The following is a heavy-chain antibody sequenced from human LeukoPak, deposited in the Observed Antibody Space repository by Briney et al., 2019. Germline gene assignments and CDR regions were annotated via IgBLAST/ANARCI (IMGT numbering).Heavy chain of an antibody. D-gene: IGHD6-19*01. CDR3: ARDHSSGWYGGGMDV. J-gene: IGHJ6*02. CDR2: IIPIFGTA. Sequence: SVKVSCKASGGTFSSYAISWVRQAPGQGLEWMGGIIPIFGTANYAQKFQGRVTITTDESTSTAYMELSSLRSEDTAVYYCARDHSSGWYGGGMDVWGQGTTVTVSS. CDR1: GGTFSSYA. V-gene: IGHV1-69*05.